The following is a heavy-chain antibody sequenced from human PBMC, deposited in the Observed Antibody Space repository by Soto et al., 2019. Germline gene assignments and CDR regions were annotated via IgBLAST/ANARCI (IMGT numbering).Heavy chain of an antibody. CDR3: AGSGVDFWSGYYTGVPYYGMDV. D-gene: IGHD3-3*01. J-gene: IGHJ6*02. V-gene: IGHV4-59*01. CDR2: IYYSGST. Sequence: SETLSLTCTVSGGSISSYYWSWIRQPPGKGLEWIGYIYYSGSTNYNPSLKSRVTISVDTSKNQFSLKLSSVTAADTAVYYCAGSGVDFWSGYYTGVPYYGMDVWGQGTTVTVSS. CDR1: GGSISSYY.